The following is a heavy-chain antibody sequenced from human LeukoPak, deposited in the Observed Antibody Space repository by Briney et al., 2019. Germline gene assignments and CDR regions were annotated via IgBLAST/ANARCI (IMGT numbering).Heavy chain of an antibody. CDR2: IYYSGST. CDR3: ARELTTYYYDSSGYVRAFDI. Sequence: PSETLSLTCTVSGGSISSYCWSWIRQPPGKGLEWIGYIYYSGSTNYNPSLKSRVTISVDTSKNQFSLKLSSVTAADTAVYYCARELTTYYYDSSGYVRAFDIWGQGTMVTVSS. D-gene: IGHD3-22*01. J-gene: IGHJ3*02. V-gene: IGHV4-59*01. CDR1: GGSISSYC.